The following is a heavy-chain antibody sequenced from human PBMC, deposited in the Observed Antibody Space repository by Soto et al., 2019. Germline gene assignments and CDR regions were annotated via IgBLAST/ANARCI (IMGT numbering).Heavy chain of an antibody. D-gene: IGHD5-12*01. CDR2: ISYDVNNK. Sequence: LRLSCAASGFTFSTYGMHWVRQAPGKGLEWVALISYDVNNKYYADSGKGRFTISRDNSKNTLFLQMNSLRTDDTAVYYCAKGVATTRSYYSYYGVDVWGQGTTVTVSS. J-gene: IGHJ6*02. V-gene: IGHV3-30*18. CDR3: AKGVATTRSYYSYYGVDV. CDR1: GFTFSTYG.